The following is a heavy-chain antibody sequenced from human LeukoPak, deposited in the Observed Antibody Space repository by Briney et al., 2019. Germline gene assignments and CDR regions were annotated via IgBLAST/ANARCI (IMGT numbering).Heavy chain of an antibody. V-gene: IGHV4-38-2*02. CDR3: ARDQKGIAVAGTDY. Sequence: SETLSLTCTVSGGSISSYYWSWIRQPPGKGLEWIGSIYHSGSTYYNPSLKSRVTISVDTSKNQFSLKLSSVTAADTAVYYCARDQKGIAVAGTDYWGQGTLVTVSS. CDR2: IYHSGST. J-gene: IGHJ4*02. CDR1: GGSISSYY. D-gene: IGHD6-19*01.